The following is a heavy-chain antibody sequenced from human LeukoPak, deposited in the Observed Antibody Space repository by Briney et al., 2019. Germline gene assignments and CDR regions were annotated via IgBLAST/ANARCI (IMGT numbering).Heavy chain of an antibody. CDR1: GYTFTSYA. V-gene: IGHV1-69*06. Sequence: ASVKVSCKASGYTFTSYAISWVRQAPGQGLEWMGGIIPIFGTANYAQKFQGRVTITADKSTSTAYMELSSLRSEDTAVYYCARVLPWTTVAGPRAFDIWGQGTMVTVSS. D-gene: IGHD4-23*01. CDR3: ARVLPWTTVAGPRAFDI. CDR2: IIPIFGTA. J-gene: IGHJ3*02.